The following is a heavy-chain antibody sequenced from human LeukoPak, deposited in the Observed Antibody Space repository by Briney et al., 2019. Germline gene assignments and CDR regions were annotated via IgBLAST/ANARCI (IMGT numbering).Heavy chain of an antibody. CDR1: GYTFTSYG. CDR3: ARVSDIVVVVAAESGWFDP. V-gene: IGHV1-18*01. Sequence: ASVKVSCKASGYTFTSYGISWVRQAPGQGLEWMGWNSAYNGNTNYAQKLQGRVTMTTDTSTSTAYMELRSLRSDDTAVYYCARVSDIVVVVAAESGWFDPWGQGTLVTVSS. CDR2: NSAYNGNT. D-gene: IGHD2-15*01. J-gene: IGHJ5*02.